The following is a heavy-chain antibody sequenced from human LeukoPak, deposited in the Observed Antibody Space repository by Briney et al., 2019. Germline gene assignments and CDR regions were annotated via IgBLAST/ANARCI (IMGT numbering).Heavy chain of an antibody. CDR2: ISYDGNNQ. CDR1: GFTFRSYG. Sequence: PGGSLRLSCAASGFTFRSYGMHWVRQAPGKGLEWVAVISYDGNNQYYADPVKGRFTISRDYSKNTLYLQMNSLRAEDTAVYYCGEEVIGGWYGIGGWGPGAMVTVAS. V-gene: IGHV3-30*18. D-gene: IGHD6-19*01. CDR3: GEEVIGGWYGIGG. J-gene: IGHJ4*02.